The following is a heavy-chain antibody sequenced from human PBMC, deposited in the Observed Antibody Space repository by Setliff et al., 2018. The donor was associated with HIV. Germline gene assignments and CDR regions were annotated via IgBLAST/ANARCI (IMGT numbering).Heavy chain of an antibody. Sequence: SETLSLTCGVSGYSMSSGYYWGWIRQPPGKGLEWIGSVYNSGITFKNPSLKSRVSISVDRSGNQFSLRLTSVTAADTAVYYCATCRHRPSNWFDPWGQGTVVTVS. V-gene: IGHV4-38-2*01. J-gene: IGHJ5*02. CDR3: ATCRHRPSNWFDP. CDR1: GYSMSSGYY. CDR2: VYNSGIT.